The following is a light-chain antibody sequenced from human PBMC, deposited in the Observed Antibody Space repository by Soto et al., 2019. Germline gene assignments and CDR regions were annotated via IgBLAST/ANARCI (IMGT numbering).Light chain of an antibody. CDR1: SSNIGSNF. Sequence: QTVVTQPPSVSGTPGQRVTISCSGGSSNIGSNFVYWYQHLPGAAPKLLIFRNTQRPSGVPDRFSGSKSGTSASLAISGLRSEDEAHYYCAAGDDSLSFGGGTKLTVL. V-gene: IGLV1-47*01. CDR2: RNT. CDR3: AAGDDSLS. J-gene: IGLJ2*01.